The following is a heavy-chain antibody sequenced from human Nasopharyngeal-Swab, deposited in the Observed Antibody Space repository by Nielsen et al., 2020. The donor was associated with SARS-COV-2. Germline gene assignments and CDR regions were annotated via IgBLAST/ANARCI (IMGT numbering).Heavy chain of an antibody. CDR3: ARDSKVRVVGFDY. J-gene: IGHJ4*02. Sequence: GESLKISCAASGFTFSSYWMSWVRQAPGKGLEWVANIKQDGSEKHYVDSVKGRFTISRGNAKNSLYLQMNSLRAEDTAVYYCARDSKVRVVGFDYWGQGTLVTVSS. D-gene: IGHD3-10*01. CDR2: IKQDGSEK. CDR1: GFTFSSYW. V-gene: IGHV3-7*01.